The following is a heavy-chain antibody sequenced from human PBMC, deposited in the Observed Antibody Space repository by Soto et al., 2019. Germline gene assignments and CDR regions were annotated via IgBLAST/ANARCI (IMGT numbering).Heavy chain of an antibody. CDR1: GGAVSSGTYY. CDR3: TRGPPRVQWFDP. V-gene: IGHV4-61*01. J-gene: IGHJ5*02. Sequence: NPSETLSLTCTVSGGAVSSGTYYWSWTRQPPGKGLEWIGHIYFTGSTNHNPSLKSRVTMSLDTSRNQFSLKLSSVTAADTAVYYCTRGPPRVQWFDPWGLGTLVTVSS. CDR2: IYFTGST.